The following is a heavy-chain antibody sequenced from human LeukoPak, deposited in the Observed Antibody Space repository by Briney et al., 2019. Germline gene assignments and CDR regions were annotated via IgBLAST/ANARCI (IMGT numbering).Heavy chain of an antibody. D-gene: IGHD6-13*01. J-gene: IGHJ4*02. V-gene: IGHV3-30*04. CDR1: GFTFSSYA. CDR2: ISYDGSNK. CDR3: ARDSGAAAGSFDY. Sequence: GGSLRLSCAASGFTFSSYAMHWVRQAPGKGLEWVAVISYDGSNKYYADSVKGRFTISRDSSKNTLYLQMNSLRAEDTAVYYCARDSGAAAGSFDYWGQGTLVTVSS.